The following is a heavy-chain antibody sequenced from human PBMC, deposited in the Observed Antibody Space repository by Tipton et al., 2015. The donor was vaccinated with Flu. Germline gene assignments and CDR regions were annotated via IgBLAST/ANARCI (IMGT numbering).Heavy chain of an antibody. J-gene: IGHJ6*02. CDR1: GDSVSSNSAA. Sequence: GLVKPSQTLSLTCAISGDSVSSNSAAWNWIRQSPSRGLEWLGRTYYRSKWYNDYAVSVKSRITINPDTSKNQFSLQLNSVTPEDTAVYYCARDLRVVLLSGYNNGLGHNSDFGMDVWCQEAKAIASS. CDR3: ARDLRVVLLSGYNNGLGHNSDFGMDV. V-gene: IGHV6-1*01. CDR2: TYYRSKWYN. D-gene: IGHD5-12*01.